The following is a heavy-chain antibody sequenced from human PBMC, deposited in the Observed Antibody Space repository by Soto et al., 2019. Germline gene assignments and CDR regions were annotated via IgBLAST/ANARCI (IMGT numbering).Heavy chain of an antibody. Sequence: GGSLRLSCAASGFTFSSCGMHWVRQAPGKGLEWVAVISYDGSNKYYADSVKGRFTISRDNSKNTLYLQMNSLRAEDTAVYYCAKEVAYYYGMDVWGQGTTVTVS. CDR2: ISYDGSNK. J-gene: IGHJ6*02. V-gene: IGHV3-30*18. CDR3: AKEVAYYYGMDV. CDR1: GFTFSSCG.